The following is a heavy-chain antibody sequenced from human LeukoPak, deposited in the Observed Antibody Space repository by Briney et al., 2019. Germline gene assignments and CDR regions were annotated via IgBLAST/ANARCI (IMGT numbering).Heavy chain of an antibody. CDR1: GYTFTSYA. CDR2: INPNSGNT. Sequence: ASVKVSCKASGYTFTSYAMNWVRQAPGQGLEWMGWINPNSGNTGYAQKFQGRVTITRNTSISTAYMELSSLRSEDTAVYYCARGQGYAFDIWGQGTMVTVSS. CDR3: ARGQGYAFDI. V-gene: IGHV1-8*03. J-gene: IGHJ3*02.